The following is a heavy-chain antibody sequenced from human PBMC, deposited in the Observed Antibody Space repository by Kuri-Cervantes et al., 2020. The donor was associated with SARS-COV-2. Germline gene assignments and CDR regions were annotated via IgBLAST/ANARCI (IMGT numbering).Heavy chain of an antibody. CDR3: ARGGYCSSTSCADYYYYGMDV. CDR2: ISSSSSYI. D-gene: IGHD2-2*01. Sequence: GESLKTSCAASGFTFSSYSMNWVRQAPGKGLEWVSSISSSSSYIYYADSVKGRFTISRDNAKNSLYLQMNSLRAEDTAVYYCARGGYCSSTSCADYYYYGMDVWGQGTTVTVSS. J-gene: IGHJ6*02. CDR1: GFTFSSYS. V-gene: IGHV3-21*01.